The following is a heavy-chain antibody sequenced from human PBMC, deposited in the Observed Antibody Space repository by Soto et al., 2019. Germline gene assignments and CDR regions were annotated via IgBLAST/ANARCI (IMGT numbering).Heavy chain of an antibody. D-gene: IGHD3-3*01. CDR1: GYTFTSYA. CDR3: AREGSGLPLYGMDV. V-gene: IGHV1-3*01. J-gene: IGHJ6*02. Sequence: AAVKVSCKASGYTFTSYAMHWVRQAPGQRLEWMGWINAGNGNTKYSQKFQGRVTITRDTSASTAYMELSSLRSEDTAVYYCAREGSGLPLYGMDVWGQGTTVTVSS. CDR2: INAGNGNT.